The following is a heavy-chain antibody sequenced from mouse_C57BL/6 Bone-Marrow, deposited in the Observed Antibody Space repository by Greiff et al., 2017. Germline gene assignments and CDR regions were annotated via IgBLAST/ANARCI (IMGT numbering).Heavy chain of an antibody. V-gene: IGHV1-82*01. Sequence: QVQLQQSGPELVKPGASVKISCKASGYAFSSSWMNWVKQRPGKGLEWIGRIYPGDGDTNYNGKFKGKATLTADKSSSTAYMQLSSLTSEDSAVYFCARWGYYYGSLGYFDVWGTGTTVTVSS. J-gene: IGHJ1*03. CDR3: ARWGYYYGSLGYFDV. CDR1: GYAFSSSW. CDR2: IYPGDGDT. D-gene: IGHD1-1*01.